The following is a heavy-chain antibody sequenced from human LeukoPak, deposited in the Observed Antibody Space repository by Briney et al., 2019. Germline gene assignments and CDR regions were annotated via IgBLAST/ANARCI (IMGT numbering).Heavy chain of an antibody. CDR1: GGSISSGDYY. Sequence: SETLSLICTVSGGSISSGDYYWSWIRQPPGKGLEWIGYIYYSGSTYYNPSLKSRVTISVDTSKNQFSLKLSSVTAADTAVYYCARGREHIVVVTAIPYFDYWGQGTLVTVSS. D-gene: IGHD2-21*02. J-gene: IGHJ4*02. V-gene: IGHV4-30-4*01. CDR3: ARGREHIVVVTAIPYFDY. CDR2: IYYSGST.